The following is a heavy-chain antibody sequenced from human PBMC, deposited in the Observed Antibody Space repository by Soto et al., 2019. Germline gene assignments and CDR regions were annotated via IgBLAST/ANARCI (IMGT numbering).Heavy chain of an antibody. CDR1: GYTFTSYA. CDR3: ARTSGYYFFDY. CDR2: INAGNGNT. J-gene: IGHJ4*02. D-gene: IGHD3-3*01. Sequence: QVQLVQSGAEVKKPGASVKVSCKASGYTFTSYAMHWVRQATGQRLEWMGWINAGNGNTKYSQKFQGRVTITRDTSASTAYMELSRLRSEDTAVYYCARTSGYYFFDYWGQGTLVTVSS. V-gene: IGHV1-3*01.